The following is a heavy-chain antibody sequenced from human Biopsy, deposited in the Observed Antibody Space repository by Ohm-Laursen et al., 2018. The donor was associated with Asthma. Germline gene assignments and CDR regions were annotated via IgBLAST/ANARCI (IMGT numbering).Heavy chain of an antibody. J-gene: IGHJ4*02. V-gene: IGHV1-69*01. CDR1: GGTFNTYV. D-gene: IGHD2-2*01. Sequence: ASSVKVSCKSLGGTFNTYVIGWVRQAPGQGLEWMGGINSVFGTTTYPQKFQDRVTITADDSTSTVYMELSSLRSEDTAVYYCARKAGSCISRTCYSLDFWDQGTLVTVSS. CDR3: ARKAGSCISRTCYSLDF. CDR2: INSVFGTT.